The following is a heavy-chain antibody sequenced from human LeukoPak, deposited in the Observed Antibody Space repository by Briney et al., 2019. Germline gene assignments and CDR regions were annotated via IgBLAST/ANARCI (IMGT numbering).Heavy chain of an antibody. CDR2: IWYDGSNK. CDR3: AKAGTFSYGSQFDP. Sequence: GGSLRLSCAASGFTFSSSGMHWVRQAPGKGLEWVAVIWYDGSNKYYADSAKGRFTISRDNSKNTLYLQMDSLGAEDTAVYYCAKAGTFSYGSQFDPWGQGTLVIVSS. J-gene: IGHJ5*02. V-gene: IGHV3-33*03. CDR1: GFTFSSSG. D-gene: IGHD3-16*01.